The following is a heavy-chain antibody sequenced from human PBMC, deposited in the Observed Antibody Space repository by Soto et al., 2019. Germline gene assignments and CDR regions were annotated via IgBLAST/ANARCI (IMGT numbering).Heavy chain of an antibody. CDR3: ARDTSDYPRKYYFDY. V-gene: IGHV3-11*01. CDR2: ISSSGSTI. Sequence: GGSLRLSCAASGFTFSDYYMSWIRQAPGKGLEWVSYISSSGSTIYYADSVKGRFTISRDNAKNSLYLQMNSLRAEDTAVYYCARDTSDYPRKYYFDYWGQGTLVTVSS. J-gene: IGHJ4*02. CDR1: GFTFSDYY. D-gene: IGHD4-17*01.